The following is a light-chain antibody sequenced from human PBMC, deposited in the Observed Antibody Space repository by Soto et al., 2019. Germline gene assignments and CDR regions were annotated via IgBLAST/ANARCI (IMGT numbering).Light chain of an antibody. V-gene: IGKV2-24*01. CDR1: QGRVHSDGNTY. CDR3: QQRSDWLPIT. CDR2: KIS. J-gene: IGKJ5*01. Sequence: DILMTQTPLSSPVTLGQPASISFTSSQGRVHSDGNTYMRWLHQRQGQPPRLLIYKISNRFSGGPDRFSGSGAGTDFTLTISRVEPEDFAVYYCQQRSDWLPITFGQGTRLEIK.